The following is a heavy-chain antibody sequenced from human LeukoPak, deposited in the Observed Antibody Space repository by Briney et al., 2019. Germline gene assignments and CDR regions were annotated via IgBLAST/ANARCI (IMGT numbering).Heavy chain of an antibody. CDR2: ISSSSSYI. J-gene: IGHJ4*02. CDR1: GFTFTIFG. D-gene: IGHD3-16*01. Sequence: GGSLRLSCAASGFTFTIFGLNWVRQAPGKGLEWVSSISSSSSYIYYADSVKGRFTISRDNAKNSLYPQMNSLRAEDTAVYYCARGVMWGQGTLVTVSS. V-gene: IGHV3-21*01. CDR3: ARGVM.